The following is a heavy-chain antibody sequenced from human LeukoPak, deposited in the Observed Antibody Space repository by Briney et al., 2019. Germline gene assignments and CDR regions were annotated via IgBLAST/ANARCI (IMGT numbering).Heavy chain of an antibody. CDR2: IYPDDSDI. CDR3: ARASKGDIIFDF. Sequence: GESLEISCQGSGYSFSTYWIGWVRQMPGKGLEWMGVIYPDDSDIRYGPSFQGLVTISGDKSKNTAYLQWTSLKASDTAVYYCARASKGDIIFDFWGQGTLVTVSS. D-gene: IGHD2-21*02. J-gene: IGHJ4*02. CDR1: GYSFSTYW. V-gene: IGHV5-51*01.